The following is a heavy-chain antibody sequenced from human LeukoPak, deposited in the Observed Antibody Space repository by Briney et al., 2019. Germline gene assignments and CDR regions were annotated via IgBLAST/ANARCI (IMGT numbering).Heavy chain of an antibody. CDR2: IYSDGRT. CDR1: GFTFNSYA. D-gene: IGHD3-22*01. V-gene: IGHV3-53*01. Sequence: GGSLRLSCAASGFTFNSYAMNWVRQAPGKGLEWVSLIYSDGRTYYADSVKGRCTISRDGSKNTLYLQMNSLRVEDTAVYYCARGLFLSGYLDAFDIWGQGTVVTVSS. J-gene: IGHJ3*02. CDR3: ARGLFLSGYLDAFDI.